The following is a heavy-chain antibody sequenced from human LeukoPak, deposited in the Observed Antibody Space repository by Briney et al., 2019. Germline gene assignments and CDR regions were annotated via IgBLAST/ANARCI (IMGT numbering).Heavy chain of an antibody. D-gene: IGHD2/OR15-2a*01. CDR1: GLTFTNYA. CDR3: AKGESKDYLNYFDYLNYFDH. V-gene: IGHV3-23*01. Sequence: GGSLRLSCAASGLTFTNYAMNWVRQAPGKGLEWVSGISGSGGSTYYADSVKGRFTISRDNAKNTLYLQMNSLRAEDTAVYYCAKGESKDYLNYFDYLNYFDHWGQGALVTVSS. CDR2: ISGSGGST. J-gene: IGHJ4*02.